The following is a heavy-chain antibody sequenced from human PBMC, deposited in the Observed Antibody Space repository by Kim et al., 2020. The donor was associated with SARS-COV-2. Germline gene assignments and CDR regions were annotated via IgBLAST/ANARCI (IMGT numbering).Heavy chain of an antibody. V-gene: IGHV3-30*01. D-gene: IGHD6-19*01. Sequence: KNYADSVKDRFTVSRDNSKNMVYLQMNSLGPEDTAVYYCPYSSGWYRFDSWGQGTLVTVSS. CDR3: PYSSGWYRFDS. CDR2: K. J-gene: IGHJ4*02.